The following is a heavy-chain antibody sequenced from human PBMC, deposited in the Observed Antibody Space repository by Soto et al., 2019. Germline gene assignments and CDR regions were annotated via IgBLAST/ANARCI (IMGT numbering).Heavy chain of an antibody. V-gene: IGHV3-11*01. CDR1: GFTFSDHY. Sequence: GGSLRLSCAASGFTFSDHYMNWIRQAPGKGLEWVSYISSSGSSIYYADSVKGRFTISRDNAKKPLYLQMNSLRAEDTAVYYCARGLLGYYGLDVWGQGTTVTVSS. CDR2: ISSSGSSI. CDR3: ARGLLGYYGLDV. J-gene: IGHJ6*02.